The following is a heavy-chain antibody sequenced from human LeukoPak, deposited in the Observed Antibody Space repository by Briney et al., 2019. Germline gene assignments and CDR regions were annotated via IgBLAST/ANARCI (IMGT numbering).Heavy chain of an antibody. CDR3: ASLRPIDY. V-gene: IGHV4-59*05. CDR2: IYYSGST. CDR1: GFTFSDYY. Sequence: LRLSCAASGFTFSDYYVSWIRQAPGKGLEWIGSIYYSGSTYYNPSLKSRVIISVDTSKSQFSLKLTSVTAADTAVYYCASLRPIDYWGQGTLVTVSS. J-gene: IGHJ4*02.